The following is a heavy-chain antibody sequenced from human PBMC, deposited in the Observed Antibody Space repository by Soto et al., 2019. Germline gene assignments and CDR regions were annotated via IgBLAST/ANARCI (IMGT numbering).Heavy chain of an antibody. V-gene: IGHV3-48*02. J-gene: IGHJ6*02. CDR3: ARDKRLVAPGYYGMDV. Sequence: GGSLRLSCAASGFTFSSYSMNWVRQAPGKGLEWVSYISSSSSTIYYADSVKGRFTISRDNAKNSLYLQMNSLRDEDTAVYYCARDKRLVAPGYYGMDVWGQGTTVTVSS. CDR1: GFTFSSYS. D-gene: IGHD6-6*01. CDR2: ISSSSSTI.